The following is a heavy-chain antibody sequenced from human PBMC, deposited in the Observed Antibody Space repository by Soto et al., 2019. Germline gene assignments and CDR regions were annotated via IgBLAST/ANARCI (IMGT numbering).Heavy chain of an antibody. CDR3: ARDRNYGSDY. V-gene: IGHV3-33*01. D-gene: IGHD1-7*01. J-gene: IGHJ4*02. CDR1: GFTFSSYG. CDR2: IWYDGSNK. Sequence: QVQLVESGGGVVQPGRSLRLSCAASGFTFSSYGMHWVRQAPGKGLEWVAGIWYDGSNKYYADSVKGRFTISRDNSKNTLYLQMNSLRVEDTAVYYCARDRNYGSDYWGQGTLVTVSS.